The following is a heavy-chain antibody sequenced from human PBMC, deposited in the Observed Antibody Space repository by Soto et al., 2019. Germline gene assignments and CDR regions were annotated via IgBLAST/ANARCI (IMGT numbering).Heavy chain of an antibody. CDR2: ISNRGDT. Sequence: GGSLRLSCTASGFIVSDTYVNWVRQAPGKGLEWVSVISNRGDTHYADSVRGRFSLSRDISDDTLHLQMNNLRVEDTAVYYCAREPRYCRGGSCSITGDAYDIWGQGTMVTVSS. V-gene: IGHV3-66*01. J-gene: IGHJ3*02. CDR3: AREPRYCRGGSCSITGDAYDI. D-gene: IGHD2-15*01. CDR1: GFIVSDTY.